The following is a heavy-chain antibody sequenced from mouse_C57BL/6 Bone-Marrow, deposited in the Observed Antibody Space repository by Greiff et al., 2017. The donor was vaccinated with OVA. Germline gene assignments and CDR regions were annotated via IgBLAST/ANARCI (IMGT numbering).Heavy chain of an antibody. CDR2: IDPSDSYT. V-gene: IGHV1-69*01. CDR1: GYTFTSYW. D-gene: IGHD2-5*01. CDR3: ARLSNYWYFDV. J-gene: IGHJ1*03. Sequence: QVKLQQPGAELVMPGASVKLSCKASGYTFTSYWMHWVKQRPGQGLEWIGEIDPSDSYTNYNQKFKGKSTLTVDKSSSTAYMQLSSLTSEDSAVYYCARLSNYWYFDVWGTGTTVTVSS.